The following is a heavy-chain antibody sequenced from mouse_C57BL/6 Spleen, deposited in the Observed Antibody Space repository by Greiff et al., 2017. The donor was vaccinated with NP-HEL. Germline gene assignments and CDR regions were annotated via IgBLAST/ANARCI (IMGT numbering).Heavy chain of an antibody. CDR3: ARGYSNYVPY. Sequence: VQLQQSGPELVKPGASVKISCKASGYTFTDYYMNWVKQSHGKSLEWIGDINPNNGGTSYNQKFKGKATLTVDKSSSTAYMELRSLTSEDSAVYYCARGYSNYVPYWGQGTLVTVSA. J-gene: IGHJ3*01. V-gene: IGHV1-26*01. CDR1: GYTFTDYY. D-gene: IGHD2-5*01. CDR2: INPNNGGT.